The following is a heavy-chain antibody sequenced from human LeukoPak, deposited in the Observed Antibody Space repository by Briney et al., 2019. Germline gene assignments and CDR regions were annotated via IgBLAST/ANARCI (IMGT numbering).Heavy chain of an antibody. CDR2: MNPNSGNT. D-gene: IGHD6-6*01. V-gene: IGHV1-8*01. Sequence: ASVKVSCKASGYTFTSYDINWARQATGQGLEWMGWMNPNSGNTGYAQKFQGRVTMTRNTSISTAYMELSSLRSEDTAVYYCAREYSSSSGNWFDPWGQGTLVTVSS. CDR3: AREYSSSSGNWFDP. J-gene: IGHJ5*02. CDR1: GYTFTSYD.